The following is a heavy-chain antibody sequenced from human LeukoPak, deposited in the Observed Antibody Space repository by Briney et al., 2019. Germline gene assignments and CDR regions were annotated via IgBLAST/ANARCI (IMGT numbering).Heavy chain of an antibody. V-gene: IGHV3-23*01. CDR2: IFGSGGSP. J-gene: IGHJ4*02. CDR1: GFTFGSYA. Sequence: GGSLRLSCAASGFTFGSYAMYWVRQAPGKGLEWVSGIFGSGGSPHYADSVKGRFTISRDNSKNTLYLQMNSLRAEDTAVYYCARDLGEYSSSPEVHWGQGTLVTVSS. CDR3: ARDLGEYSSSPEVH. D-gene: IGHD6-6*01.